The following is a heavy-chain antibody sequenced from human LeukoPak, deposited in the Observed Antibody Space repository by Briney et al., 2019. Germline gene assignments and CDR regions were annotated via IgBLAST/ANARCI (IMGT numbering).Heavy chain of an antibody. V-gene: IGHV4-39*01. CDR3: ARHGGMVRGASPEGTLNY. CDR2: IYYSGST. J-gene: IGHJ4*02. CDR1: GGSISSSSYY. D-gene: IGHD3-10*01. Sequence: SETLSLTCTVSGGSISSSSYYWGWIRQPPGKGLEWIGSIYYSGSTYYNPSLKSRVTISVDTSKNQFSLKLSSVTAADTAVYYCARHGGMVRGASPEGTLNYWGQGTLVTVSS.